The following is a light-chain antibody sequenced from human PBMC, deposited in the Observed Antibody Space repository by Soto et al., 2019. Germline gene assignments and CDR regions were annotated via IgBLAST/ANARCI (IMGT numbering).Light chain of an antibody. Sequence: QSALTQPASVSGSPGQSITISCTGTSSDIGGYDYVSWYQQYLGKAPKLMIYDVSNRPSGVSNRFSGSRSANTASLTISGLQAEDGADYYCSAYTGSSTVLFGGGTKLTVL. CDR3: SAYTGSSTVL. V-gene: IGLV2-14*01. CDR1: SSDIGGYDY. J-gene: IGLJ2*01. CDR2: DVS.